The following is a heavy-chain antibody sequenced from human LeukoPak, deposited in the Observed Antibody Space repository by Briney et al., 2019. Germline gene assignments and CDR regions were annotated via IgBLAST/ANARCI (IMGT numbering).Heavy chain of an antibody. CDR3: AREWCSDNICYGMDV. J-gene: IGHJ6*04. CDR2: ISNDGRKK. CDR1: GFTFSRYS. Sequence: GGSLRLSCAASGFTFSRYSMKWVRQAPGKGREWVAVISNDGRKKYYGDSVKGRFTISRDNSENTLYLQMNSLGPYDTALYYCAREWCSDNICYGMDVWGKGTTVTVSS. V-gene: IGHV3-30*03. D-gene: IGHD2-8*02.